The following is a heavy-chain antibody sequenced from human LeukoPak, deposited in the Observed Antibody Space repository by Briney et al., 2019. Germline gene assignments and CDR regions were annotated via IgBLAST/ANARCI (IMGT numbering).Heavy chain of an antibody. CDR3: ARVSPGIAVAGSNWFDP. CDR2: IYYSGST. V-gene: IGHV4-61*08. D-gene: IGHD6-19*01. CDR1: GGSISSGDYY. Sequence: SQTLSLTCTVSGGSISSGDYYWSWIRQPPGKGLEWIGHIYYSGSTNYSPSLKSRVTISVDTSKNQFSLRLSSVTAADTAVYFCARVSPGIAVAGSNWFDPWGQGTLVTVSS. J-gene: IGHJ5*02.